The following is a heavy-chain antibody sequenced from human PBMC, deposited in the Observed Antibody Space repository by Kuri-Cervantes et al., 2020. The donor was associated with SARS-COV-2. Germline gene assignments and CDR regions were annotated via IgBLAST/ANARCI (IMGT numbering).Heavy chain of an antibody. CDR1: GGSISSHY. D-gene: IGHD6-19*01. V-gene: IGHV4-59*11. Sequence: SETLSLTCTVSGGSISSHYWSWIRQPPGKGLEWIGYIYYSGSTNYNPSLKSRVTISVDTSKNQFSLKLTSVTASDTAVYYCARDLAPVAGTTSDNWGQGTLVTVSS. CDR2: IYYSGST. J-gene: IGHJ4*02. CDR3: ARDLAPVAGTTSDN.